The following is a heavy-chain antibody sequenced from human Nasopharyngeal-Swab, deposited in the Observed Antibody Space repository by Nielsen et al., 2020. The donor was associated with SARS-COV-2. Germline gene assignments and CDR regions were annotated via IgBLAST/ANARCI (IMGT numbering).Heavy chain of an antibody. J-gene: IGHJ1*01. Sequence: GESLKISCAASGFNVSNNYMTWVRQAPGKGLEWVSIIYSSGSIYHADSVKGRFIISRDTSKNTLSLRMNSLRVEDTAVYYCASAVTGPLYWSQGTLVTVSS. CDR1: GFNVSNNY. CDR2: IYSSGSI. V-gene: IGHV3-53*01. D-gene: IGHD4-11*01. CDR3: ASAVTGPLY.